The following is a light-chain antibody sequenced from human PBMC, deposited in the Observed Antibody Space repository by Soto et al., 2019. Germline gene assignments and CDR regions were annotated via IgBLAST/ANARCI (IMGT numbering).Light chain of an antibody. CDR1: QDISTY. V-gene: IGKV1-33*01. Sequence: DIQMTQSPSSLSASVGDRVTITCQASQDISTYLNWYHQKPGKAPKLLIYDTSNLDSAVPSRFSGSGSVTVFTFSISSLQSEDIATYYCEQYDDLPFTFGPGTTVDIK. CDR3: EQYDDLPFT. J-gene: IGKJ3*01. CDR2: DTS.